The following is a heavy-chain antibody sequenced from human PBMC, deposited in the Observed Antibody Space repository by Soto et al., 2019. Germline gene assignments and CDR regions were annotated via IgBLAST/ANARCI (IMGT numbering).Heavy chain of an antibody. V-gene: IGHV3-23*01. Sequence: EVQLLESGGGIVQPGGPLRLSCVASGFTFSNYDMSWVRQAPGKGPDWVSTISGSGDRTYYADSVKGRFTISRDNSRNTVYLQMNSLRVEDTAVYYCANRNYYAKSGYTFPYFDFWGQGNLVTVSS. CDR3: ANRNYYAKSGYTFPYFDF. J-gene: IGHJ4*02. CDR1: GFTFSNYD. CDR2: ISGSGDRT. D-gene: IGHD3-22*01.